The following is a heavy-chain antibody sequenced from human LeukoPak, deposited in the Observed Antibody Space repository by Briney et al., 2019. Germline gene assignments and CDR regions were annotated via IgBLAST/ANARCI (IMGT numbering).Heavy chain of an antibody. V-gene: IGHV4-59*01. Sequence: SETLSPTCTVSGGSISSYYWSWIRQPPGKGLEWIGYIYYSGSTNYNPSLKSRVTISVDTSKNQFSLKLTSVTAADTAVYYCARAAWYYDISGYSFSGPLDYWGQGTLVTVSS. D-gene: IGHD3-22*01. CDR3: ARAAWYYDISGYSFSGPLDY. CDR1: GGSISSYY. CDR2: IYYSGST. J-gene: IGHJ4*02.